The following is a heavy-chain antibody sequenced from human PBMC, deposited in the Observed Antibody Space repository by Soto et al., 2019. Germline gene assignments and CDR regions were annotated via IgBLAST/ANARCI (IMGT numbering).Heavy chain of an antibody. CDR3: ARDKHIRYFDAYYFDY. V-gene: IGHV4-59*01. CDR1: GGSISSYY. Sequence: SETLSLICTVSGGSISSYYWSWIRQPPGKGLEWIGYIYYSGSTNHNPSLKSRVTISVDTSKNQFSLKLSSVTAADTAVYYCARDKHIRYFDAYYFDYWGQGTLVTVSS. D-gene: IGHD3-9*01. J-gene: IGHJ4*02. CDR2: IYYSGST.